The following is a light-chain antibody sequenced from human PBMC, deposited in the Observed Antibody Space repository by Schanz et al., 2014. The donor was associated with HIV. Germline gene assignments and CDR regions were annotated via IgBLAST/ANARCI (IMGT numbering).Light chain of an antibody. CDR1: SSDVGSYNL. J-gene: IGLJ3*02. Sequence: QSALTQPASVSGSPGQSITISCTGTSSDVGSYNLVSWYQQHPGKAPQLMIYEGSKRPSGVPDRFSGSKSGSTASLTVSGLQPEDEADYYCSSYAGNNNGVFGGGTKLTVL. CDR3: SSYAGNNNGV. CDR2: EGS. V-gene: IGLV2-14*02.